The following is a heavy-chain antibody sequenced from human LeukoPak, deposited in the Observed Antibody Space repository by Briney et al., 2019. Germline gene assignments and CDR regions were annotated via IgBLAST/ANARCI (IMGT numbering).Heavy chain of an antibody. CDR3: ARGGGVIPSFDY. J-gene: IGHJ4*02. V-gene: IGHV4-30-4*01. CDR2: IYYSGST. CDR1: GGSISSGDYY. Sequence: SETLSLTCTVSGGSISSGDYYWSWIRQPPGKGLEWIGYIYYSGSTYYNPSLKSRVTISVDTSKNQSSLKLSSVTAADTAVYYLARGGGVIPSFDYWGQGTLVTVSS. D-gene: IGHD2-21*01.